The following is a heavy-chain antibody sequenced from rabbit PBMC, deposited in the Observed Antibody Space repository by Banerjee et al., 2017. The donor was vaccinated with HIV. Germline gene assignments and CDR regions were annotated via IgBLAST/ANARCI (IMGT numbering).Heavy chain of an antibody. J-gene: IGHJ3*01. CDR1: EFSFSSTYY. D-gene: IGHD4-1*01. V-gene: IGHV1S40*01. CDR3: VSGDGWNNF. CDR2: IYGGSSGTT. Sequence: QSLEESGGDLVKPGASLTLTCTASEFSFSSTYYVCWVRQAPGKGLEWIACIYGGSSGTTYYASWAKGRFTISKTSSTTVTLQMTSLTAADTATYFCVSGDGWNNFWGQGTLVTVS.